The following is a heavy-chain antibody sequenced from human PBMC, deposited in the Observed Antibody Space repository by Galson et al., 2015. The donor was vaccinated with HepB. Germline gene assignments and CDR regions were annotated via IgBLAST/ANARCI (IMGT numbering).Heavy chain of an antibody. V-gene: IGHV3-15*07. Sequence: SLRLSCAASGFTFSNAWMNWVRQAPGKGLEWVGRIKSKTDGGTTDYAAPVKGRFTISRDDSKNTLYLQMNSLKTEDTAVYYCTTVELSPYCSSTSCYTSGYWGQGTLVTVSS. J-gene: IGHJ4*02. CDR1: GFTFSNAW. CDR3: TTVELSPYCSSTSCYTSGY. CDR2: IKSKTDGGTT. D-gene: IGHD2-2*02.